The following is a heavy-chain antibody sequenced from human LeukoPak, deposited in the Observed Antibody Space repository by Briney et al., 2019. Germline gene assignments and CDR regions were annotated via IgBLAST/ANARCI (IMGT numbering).Heavy chain of an antibody. Sequence: GGSLRLSCAASGFTFSSYGMHWVRQAPGKGLEWVAFIRYDGSNKYYADSVKGRFTISRDNSKNTLYLQMNSLRAEDTAVYYCAKADDFWSGYSLDYWGQGTLVTVSS. J-gene: IGHJ4*02. V-gene: IGHV3-30*02. CDR2: IRYDGSNK. CDR3: AKADDFWSGYSLDY. CDR1: GFTFSSYG. D-gene: IGHD3-3*01.